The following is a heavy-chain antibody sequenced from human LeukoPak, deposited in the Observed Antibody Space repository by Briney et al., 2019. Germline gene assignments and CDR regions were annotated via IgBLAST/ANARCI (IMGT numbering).Heavy chain of an antibody. CDR3: ARVCDSSGYWVGYFDY. D-gene: IGHD3-22*01. CDR2: INPNSGGT. J-gene: IGHJ4*02. CDR1: GYTFTDYY. V-gene: IGHV1-2*02. Sequence: ASVKVSCKASGYTFTDYYIHWVRQAPGQGLEWMGWINPNSGGTNYAQEFKGRVTMTRDTSISTAYMELSRLRSDDTAVYYCARVCDSSGYWVGYFDYWGQGTLVTVSS.